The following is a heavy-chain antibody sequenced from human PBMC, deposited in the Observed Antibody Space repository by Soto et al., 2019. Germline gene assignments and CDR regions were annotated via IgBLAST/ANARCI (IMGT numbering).Heavy chain of an antibody. CDR3: GRDMKETTGTTFHYYGMDI. J-gene: IGHJ6*02. D-gene: IGHD1-1*01. Sequence: EVLLVESGGGLVKPGGSLRISCAASGFTFSDYTINWVRQAPGKGLEWVSSISRSTSYIYYADSVRGRFTISRDNGKKSVDLQMNSLRVEDTAVYFCGRDMKETTGTTFHYYGMDIWGQGTTVTVSS. CDR2: ISRSTSYI. V-gene: IGHV3-21*01. CDR1: GFTFSDYT.